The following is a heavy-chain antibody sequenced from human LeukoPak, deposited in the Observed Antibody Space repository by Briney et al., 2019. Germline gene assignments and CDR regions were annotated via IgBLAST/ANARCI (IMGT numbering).Heavy chain of an antibody. Sequence: SETLSLTCAVNGGSFSGYFWSWIRQPPGKGLEWIGEINHSGSTYYNASLKSRITISVDTSKRQFSLRMNSVTAADTAVYFCAGYYSSIYGMDVWGQGTSVTVS. V-gene: IGHV4-34*01. CDR1: GGSFSGYF. CDR2: INHSGST. D-gene: IGHD3-3*01. CDR3: AGYYSSIYGMDV. J-gene: IGHJ6*02.